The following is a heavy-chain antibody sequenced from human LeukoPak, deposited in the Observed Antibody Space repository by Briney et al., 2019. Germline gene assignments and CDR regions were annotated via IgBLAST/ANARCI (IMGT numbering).Heavy chain of an antibody. Sequence: SETLSLTCTVSGGSISSSSYYWGWIRQPPGKGLEWIGNIDYSGSTYYNPSLNSRVTISVDTSKNQFSLKLSSVTAADTAVYYCARHGTYCSSTSCYSDAFDIWGQGTMVTVSS. V-gene: IGHV4-39*01. J-gene: IGHJ3*02. CDR2: IDYSGST. CDR3: ARHGTYCSSTSCYSDAFDI. CDR1: GGSISSSSYY. D-gene: IGHD2-2*01.